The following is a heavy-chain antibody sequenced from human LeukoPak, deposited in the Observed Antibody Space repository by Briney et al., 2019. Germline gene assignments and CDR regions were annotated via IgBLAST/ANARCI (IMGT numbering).Heavy chain of an antibody. CDR2: IYTSGST. CDR1: GGSISSGSYY. V-gene: IGHV4-61*02. D-gene: IGHD2-2*01. J-gene: IGHJ4*02. Sequence: PSETLSLTCTVSGGSISSGSYYWSWIRQPAGKGLEWIGRIYTSGSTTYNPSLKSRVTISVDTSKNQFSLKLSSVTAADTAVYYCASGEAARYQLLTLHYWGQGTLVTVSS. CDR3: ASGEAARYQLLTLHY.